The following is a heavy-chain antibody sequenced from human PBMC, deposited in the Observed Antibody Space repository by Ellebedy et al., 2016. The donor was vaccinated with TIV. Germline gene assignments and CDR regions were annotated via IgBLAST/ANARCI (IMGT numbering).Heavy chain of an antibody. J-gene: IGHJ4*02. Sequence: GESLKISCAASGFTVSSYGMHWVRQAPDKGLEWVAVIWFDGSYYYYADSVKGRFTISRDNSKNALYLQMNSLRAEDTAVYYCARNSLRYCSGGSCYTPDCWGQGTLVTVSS. V-gene: IGHV3-33*01. D-gene: IGHD2-15*01. CDR3: ARNSLRYCSGGSCYTPDC. CDR1: GFTVSSYG. CDR2: IWFDGSYY.